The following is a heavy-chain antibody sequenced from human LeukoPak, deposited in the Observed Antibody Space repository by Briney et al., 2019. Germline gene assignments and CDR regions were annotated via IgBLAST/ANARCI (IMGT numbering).Heavy chain of an antibody. D-gene: IGHD2-2*01. CDR3: ARGGLGYHDY. J-gene: IGHJ4*02. CDR1: GGSISNYY. Sequence: SETLSLTCTVSGGSISNYYWSWIRQPPWQGLEWIGFIYYSGSTNYNPSLKSRVTISVDTSKNQFSLKLSSVTAADTAVYYCARGGLGYHDYWGQGTLVTVSS. V-gene: IGHV4-59*12. CDR2: IYYSGST.